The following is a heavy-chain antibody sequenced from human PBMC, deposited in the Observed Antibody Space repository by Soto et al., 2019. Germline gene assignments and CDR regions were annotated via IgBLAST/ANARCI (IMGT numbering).Heavy chain of an antibody. CDR2: IWYDGSNK. V-gene: IGHV3-33*01. CDR3: ARESYDSGSFEY. D-gene: IGHD3-10*01. J-gene: IGHJ4*02. Sequence: QVQLVESGGGVVQPGRSLSLSCAASGCTFSSYGMHWVCQDTGKWMEWVAVIWYDGSNKYYADSVKGRFTISRDNSKQTRDMLMNSLRAEETGVYYCARESYDSGSFEYWGQGTLVTVSS. CDR1: GCTFSSYG.